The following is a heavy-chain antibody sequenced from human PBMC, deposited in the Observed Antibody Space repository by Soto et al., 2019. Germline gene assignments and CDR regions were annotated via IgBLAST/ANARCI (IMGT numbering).Heavy chain of an antibody. CDR2: ISPPNGNA. CDR1: GYPFSSNR. CDR3: ARQRPRWKHF. D-gene: IGHD1-1*01. V-gene: IGHV1-18*01. Sequence: DPVKISCKTSGYPFSSNRLSWVRRAPGQGLEWMGWISPPNGNAKYAQKFQDRVTMTAATAASTVYMELRSLRSDASAVFYCARQRPRWKHFCDQATLVTVS. J-gene: IGHJ4*02.